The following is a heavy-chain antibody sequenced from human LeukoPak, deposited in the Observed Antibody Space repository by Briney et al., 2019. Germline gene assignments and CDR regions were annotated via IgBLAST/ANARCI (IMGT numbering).Heavy chain of an antibody. V-gene: IGHV3-23*01. Sequence: GGSLRLSCVASRFTFNTYAVNWVRQAPGKGLEWVSAISGNGDITYYADSVRGRFTISRDNSKNTLYLQMNSLRAEDTAVYYCARVKRDCSGGSCYSYDYWGQGTLVTVSS. J-gene: IGHJ4*02. CDR2: ISGNGDIT. D-gene: IGHD2-15*01. CDR3: ARVKRDCSGGSCYSYDY. CDR1: RFTFNTYA.